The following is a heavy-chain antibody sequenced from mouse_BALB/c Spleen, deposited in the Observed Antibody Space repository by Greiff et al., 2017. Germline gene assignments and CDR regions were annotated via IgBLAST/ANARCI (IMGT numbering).Heavy chain of an antibody. CDR1: GFTFTDYY. CDR2: IRNKANGYTT. V-gene: IGHV7-3*02. D-gene: IGHD2-14*01. J-gene: IGHJ2*01. Sequence: EVQLVESGGGLVQPGGSLRLSCATSGFTFTDYYMSWVRQPPGKALEWLGFIRNKANGYTTEYSASVKGRFTISRDNSQSILYLQMNTLRAEDSATYYCARDIQYRYDERYYFDYWGQGTTLTVSS. CDR3: ARDIQYRYDERYYFDY.